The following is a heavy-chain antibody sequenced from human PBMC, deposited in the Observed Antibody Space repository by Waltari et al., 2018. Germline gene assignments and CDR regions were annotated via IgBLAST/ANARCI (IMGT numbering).Heavy chain of an antibody. CDR3: AKDVTAGDSSGYYLSFFDY. CDR2: ISGSGGST. CDR1: GFTFSSYA. V-gene: IGHV3-23*01. J-gene: IGHJ4*02. Sequence: EVQLLESGGGLVQPGGSLRLSCAASGFTFSSYAMSWVRQAPGKGLGWVSAISGSGGSTYYADSGKGRFTISRDNSKNTLYLQMNSLRAEDTAVYYCAKDVTAGDSSGYYLSFFDYWGQGTLVTVSS. D-gene: IGHD3-22*01.